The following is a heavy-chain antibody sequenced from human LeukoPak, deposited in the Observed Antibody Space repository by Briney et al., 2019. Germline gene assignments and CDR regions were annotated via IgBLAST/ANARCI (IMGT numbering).Heavy chain of an antibody. D-gene: IGHD3-10*01. J-gene: IGHJ4*02. V-gene: IGHV3-30*04. CDR2: ISYDGSNK. CDR3: AKGAQYYGSGSHRRGHYFDS. CDR1: GFTFSSYA. Sequence: GGSLRLSCAASGFTFSSYAMHWVRQAPGKGLEWVAVISYDGSNKYYADSVKGRFTISRDNSKNTLYLQMSSLRAEDTAVYYCAKGAQYYGSGSHRRGHYFDSWGQGTLVTVSS.